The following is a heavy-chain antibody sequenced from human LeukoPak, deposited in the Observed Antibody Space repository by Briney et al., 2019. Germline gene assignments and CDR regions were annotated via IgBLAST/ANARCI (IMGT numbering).Heavy chain of an antibody. CDR2: IKQDGSEK. V-gene: IGHV3-7*01. CDR3: ARGSDWNYVFFDY. CDR1: GFTFSSYW. J-gene: IGHJ4*02. D-gene: IGHD1-7*01. Sequence: GGSLRLSCAASGFTFSSYWMSWVRQAPGKGLEWVANIKQDGSEKYYVDSVKGRFTISRDNAKNSLYLQMNSLRAEDTAVYYCARGSDWNYVFFDYWGQGTLVTVSS.